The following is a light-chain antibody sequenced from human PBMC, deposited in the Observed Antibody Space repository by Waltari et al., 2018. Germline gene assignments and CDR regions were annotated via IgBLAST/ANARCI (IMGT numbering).Light chain of an antibody. J-gene: IGKJ2*01. CDR1: QSISTY. CDR2: SRS. Sequence: DIQMTQSPSSLSASVGDRVIITCRASQSISTYINWYQQKPGKAPKLLIDSRSRLKSGVPSRFSGSGSGADFTLTISSLHPEDFATYYCQQNFRFPYTFGQGTKLEIK. V-gene: IGKV1-39*01. CDR3: QQNFRFPYT.